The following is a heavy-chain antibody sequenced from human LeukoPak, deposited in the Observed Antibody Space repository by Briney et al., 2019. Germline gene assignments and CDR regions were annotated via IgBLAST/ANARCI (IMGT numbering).Heavy chain of an antibody. V-gene: IGHV1-18*04. J-gene: IGHJ4*02. Sequence: ASAKVSCKASGYTFTGYYMHWVRQAPGQGLEWMGWISAYNGNTNYAQKLQGRVTMTTDTSTSTAYMELRSLRSDDTAVYYCARDGSSGYYWGQGTLVTVSS. CDR2: ISAYNGNT. CDR1: GYTFTGYY. D-gene: IGHD6-19*01. CDR3: ARDGSSGYY.